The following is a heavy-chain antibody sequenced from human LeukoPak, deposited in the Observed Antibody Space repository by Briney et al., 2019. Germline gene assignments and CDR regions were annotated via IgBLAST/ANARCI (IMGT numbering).Heavy chain of an antibody. V-gene: IGHV1-2*02. J-gene: IGHJ4*02. CDR2: INPNSGGT. CDR3: ARGIGDSSGYLVLLYYFDY. D-gene: IGHD3-22*01. Sequence: EASVKVSCKASGYTFTGHLMHWVRQAPGQGLEWMGWINPNSGGTHYAQKFQGRVTMTRDTSISTAYMELSRLRSDDTAVYFCARGIGDSSGYLVLLYYFDYWGQGTLVTVSS. CDR1: GYTFTGHL.